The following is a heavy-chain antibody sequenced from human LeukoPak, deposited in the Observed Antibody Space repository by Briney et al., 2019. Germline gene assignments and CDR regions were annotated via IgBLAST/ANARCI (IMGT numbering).Heavy chain of an antibody. D-gene: IGHD6-6*01. CDR1: GFTFSSYW. CDR2: IKQDGSEK. V-gene: IGHV3-7*01. CDR3: ARDIGLRKAAPPGWFDP. J-gene: IGHJ5*02. Sequence: QTGVSLRLSCAASGFTFSSYWMSWVRQAPGKGLEWVASIKQDGSEKYCVDSVKGRFTISRDNANNSLYLQMNSLRADDTAVYYCARDIGLRKAAPPGWFDPWGQGALVTVSS.